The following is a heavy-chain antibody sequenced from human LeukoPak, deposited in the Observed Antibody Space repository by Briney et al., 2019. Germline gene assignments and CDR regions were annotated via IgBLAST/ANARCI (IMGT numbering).Heavy chain of an antibody. D-gene: IGHD2-21*01. CDR2: ISSSSSYI. V-gene: IGHV3-21*01. CDR1: GFTFSSYS. CDR3: ARDNGDVVAPLLDV. Sequence: GGSLRLTCAASGFTFSSYSMNWVRQAPGKGLEWVSSISSSSSYIYYADSVQGRFSISRDDAKNSLYLQMNSLRAEDTARYYCARDNGDVVAPLLDVWGKGTTVTISS. J-gene: IGHJ6*04.